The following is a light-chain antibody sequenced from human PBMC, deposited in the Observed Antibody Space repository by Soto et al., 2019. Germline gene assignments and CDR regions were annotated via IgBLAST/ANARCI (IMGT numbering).Light chain of an antibody. CDR1: QGIRND. Sequence: DIQMTHFGASLSASVGDRVSLTCRASQGIRNDVGCHQKKPEKATKRLIYAAYRLQSGVPSRFSGSGSGTEFPLTISSLQPEDFATYYCLQHNNYPWTFGQGTKVDIK. V-gene: IGKV1-17*01. CDR3: LQHNNYPWT. CDR2: AAY. J-gene: IGKJ1*01.